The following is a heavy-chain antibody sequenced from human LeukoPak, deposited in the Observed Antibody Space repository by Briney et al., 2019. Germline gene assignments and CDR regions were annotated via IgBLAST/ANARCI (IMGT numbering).Heavy chain of an antibody. CDR3: AKGPYCSGGSCYVSYYYYGMDV. J-gene: IGHJ6*02. CDR2: ISGSGGST. Sequence: GGSLRLSCAASGFIFSSYAMSWVRQAPGKGLEWVSAISGSGGSTYYADSVKGRFPISRDNSKNTLYLQMNSLRAEDTAVYYCAKGPYCSGGSCYVSYYYYGMDVWGQGTTVTVSS. V-gene: IGHV3-23*01. D-gene: IGHD2-15*01. CDR1: GFIFSSYA.